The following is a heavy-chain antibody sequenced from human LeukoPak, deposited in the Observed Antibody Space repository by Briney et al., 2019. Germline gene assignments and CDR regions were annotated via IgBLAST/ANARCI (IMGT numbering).Heavy chain of an antibody. CDR3: AKISPTGGFDY. CDR1: GFTFSNYD. J-gene: IGHJ4*02. V-gene: IGHV3-30*02. CDR2: MRDDGSDK. D-gene: IGHD1-14*01. Sequence: GGSLRLSCVASGFTFSNYDMHWVRQAPGKGLEWVTFMRDDGSDKKYVDSVMGRFAISRDISKSTLYLQMNRLRAENTALYYCAKISPTGGFDYWGQGTLVTVSS.